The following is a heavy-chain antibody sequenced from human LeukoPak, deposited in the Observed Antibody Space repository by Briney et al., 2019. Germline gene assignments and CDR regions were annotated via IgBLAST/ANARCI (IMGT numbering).Heavy chain of an antibody. CDR1: GGTFSSYA. Sequence: SVKVSCKASGGTFSSYAISWVRQAPGQGLEWMGGIIPIFGTANYAQKFQGRVTITADKSTSTAYMELSSLRSEDTAVYYCARERATDLWFGELLHNNWFDPWGQGTLVTVPS. V-gene: IGHV1-69*06. CDR3: ARERATDLWFGELLHNNWFDP. CDR2: IIPIFGTA. J-gene: IGHJ5*02. D-gene: IGHD3-10*01.